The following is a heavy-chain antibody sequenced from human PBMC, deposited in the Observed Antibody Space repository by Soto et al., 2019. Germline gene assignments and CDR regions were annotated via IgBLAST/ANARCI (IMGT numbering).Heavy chain of an antibody. D-gene: IGHD3-22*01. CDR1: GFSFSSYC. Sequence: PGGSLRLSCAASGFSFSSYCMSWVRQAPGKGLEWVANIKQDGSEKYYVDSVKGRFTISRDNAKNSLYLQMNSLRAEDTAVYYCARDSYYYDSSGYFDYWGQGTLVTVSS. CDR2: IKQDGSEK. CDR3: ARDSYYYDSSGYFDY. J-gene: IGHJ4*02. V-gene: IGHV3-7*01.